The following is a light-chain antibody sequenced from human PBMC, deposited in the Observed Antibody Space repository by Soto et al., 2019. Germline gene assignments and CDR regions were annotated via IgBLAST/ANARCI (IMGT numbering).Light chain of an antibody. CDR1: QEINNY. CDR3: QHYDSLPPHS. J-gene: IGKJ2*03. CDR2: DAS. V-gene: IGKV1-33*01. Sequence: DIQLTQSPSSLSASVGDRVTITCQASQEINNYLNWYQQKPGKAPELLIYDASNLQTGVPSRFSGGGSGTDFSFTISSLQPEDFATYYCQHYDSLPPHSFGQGTKVEIK.